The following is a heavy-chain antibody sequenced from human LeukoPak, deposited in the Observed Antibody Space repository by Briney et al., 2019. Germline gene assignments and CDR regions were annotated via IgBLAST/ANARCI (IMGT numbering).Heavy chain of an antibody. CDR3: AKGSGSGWYYYYGMDV. J-gene: IGHJ6*02. D-gene: IGHD6-19*01. V-gene: IGHV3-23*01. CDR1: GFTFSSYA. CDR2: ISGSGGST. Sequence: PGGSLRLSCAASGFTFSSYAMSWVRQAPGKGLEWVSAISGSGGSTYYADSVKGRFTISRDNSKNTLYLQMNSLRAEDTAVYYCAKGSGSGWYYYYGMDVWGQGTTVTVYS.